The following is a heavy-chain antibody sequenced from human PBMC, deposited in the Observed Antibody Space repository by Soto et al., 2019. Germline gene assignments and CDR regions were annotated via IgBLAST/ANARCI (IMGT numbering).Heavy chain of an antibody. V-gene: IGHV4-59*12. J-gene: IGHJ5*02. D-gene: IGHD1-1*01. CDR1: GGSISSYY. Sequence: SETLSLTCTVSGGSISSYYWSWIRQPPGKGLEWIGYIYYSGSTNYNPSLKSRVTISVDTSKNQFSLKLSSVTAADTAVYYCARKRRRDNWNDGYNWFDPWGQGTLVTVSS. CDR3: ARKRRRDNWNDGYNWFDP. CDR2: IYYSGST.